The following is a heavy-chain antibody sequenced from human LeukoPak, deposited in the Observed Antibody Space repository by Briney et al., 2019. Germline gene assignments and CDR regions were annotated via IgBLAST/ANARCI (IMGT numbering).Heavy chain of an antibody. V-gene: IGHV4-39*01. CDR1: GGSISSSSYD. J-gene: IGHJ5*02. CDR2: IYYSGST. Sequence: SETLSLTCTVYGGSISSSSYDWGWIRQPPGRGLEWIGSIYYSGSTYYNPSLKSRVTISVDTSKNQFSLKLSSVTAADTAVYYCARLEGGYIAAYWFDPWGQGTLVTVSS. CDR3: ARLEGGYIAAYWFDP. D-gene: IGHD6-13*01.